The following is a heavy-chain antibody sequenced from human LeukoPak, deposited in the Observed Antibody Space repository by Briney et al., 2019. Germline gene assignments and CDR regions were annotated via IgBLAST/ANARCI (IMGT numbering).Heavy chain of an antibody. CDR2: ISYDGSNK. D-gene: IGHD5/OR15-5a*01. CDR3: ASSVPYYYYMDV. CDR1: RFTFSSYG. Sequence: GGSLRLSCAASRFTFSSYGMHWVRQAPGKGLEWVAVISYDGSNKYYADSVKGRFTISRDNSKNTLYLQMNSLRAEDTAVYYCASSVPYYYYMDVWGKGTTVTVSS. V-gene: IGHV3-30*03. J-gene: IGHJ6*03.